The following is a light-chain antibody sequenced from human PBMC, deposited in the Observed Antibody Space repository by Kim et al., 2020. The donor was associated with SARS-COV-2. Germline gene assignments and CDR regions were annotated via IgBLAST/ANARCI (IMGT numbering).Light chain of an antibody. Sequence: DIQMTQSPSSVSASVGDRVTITCRASQGVSGWLAWYQQKPGKAPKILIYPASSLQSGVPSRFSGSESGTDFTLTISSLQPEDVATYYCQQANSFQWTFGQGTKVDIK. V-gene: IGKV1-12*01. CDR1: QGVSGW. CDR3: QQANSFQWT. J-gene: IGKJ1*01. CDR2: PAS.